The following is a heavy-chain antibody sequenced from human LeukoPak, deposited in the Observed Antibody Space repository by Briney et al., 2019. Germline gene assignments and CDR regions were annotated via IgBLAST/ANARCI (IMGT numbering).Heavy chain of an antibody. CDR2: ISGSGGST. Sequence: GGSLRLSCAASGFTFSSYAMSWVRQAPGKGLEWVSAISGSGGSTYYADSVKGRFTISRDNSKNTLYLQMNSLRAEDTAVYYCAKSPTTGYSSSANWFDPWGQGTPVTVSS. CDR3: AKSPTTGYSSSANWFDP. J-gene: IGHJ5*02. CDR1: GFTFSSYA. D-gene: IGHD6-13*01. V-gene: IGHV3-23*01.